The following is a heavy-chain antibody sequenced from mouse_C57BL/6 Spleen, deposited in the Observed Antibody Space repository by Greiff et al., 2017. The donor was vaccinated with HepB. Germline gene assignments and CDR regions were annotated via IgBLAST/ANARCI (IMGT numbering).Heavy chain of an antibody. J-gene: IGHJ3*01. CDR2: IYPGDGDT. Sequence: QVQLQQSGPELVKPGASVKISCKASGYAFSSSWMNWVKQRPGKGLEWIGRIYPGDGDTNYNGKFKGKATLTADKSSSTAYMQLSSLTSEDSAVYFCARASDYYGSPWFAYWGQGTLVTVSA. V-gene: IGHV1-82*01. CDR3: ARASDYYGSPWFAY. D-gene: IGHD1-1*01. CDR1: GYAFSSSW.